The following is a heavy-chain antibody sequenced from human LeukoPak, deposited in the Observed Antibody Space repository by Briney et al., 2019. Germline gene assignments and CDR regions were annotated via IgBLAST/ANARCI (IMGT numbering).Heavy chain of an antibody. D-gene: IGHD5-12*01. CDR3: ARDDIRGSYYGMDV. V-gene: IGHV3-30-3*01. Sequence: GGSLRLSCAASGFTFSSYAMHWVRQAPGKGLEWVAVISYDGSNKYYADSVKGRFTISRDNSKNTLYLQMNSLRAEDTAVYYCARDDIRGSYYGMDVWGQGTTVTVSS. J-gene: IGHJ6*02. CDR2: ISYDGSNK. CDR1: GFTFSSYA.